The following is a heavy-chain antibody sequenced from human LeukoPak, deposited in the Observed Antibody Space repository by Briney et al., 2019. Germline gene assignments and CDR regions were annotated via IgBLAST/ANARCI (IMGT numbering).Heavy chain of an antibody. CDR1: GFTFSSYA. CDR2: ISGSGGST. J-gene: IGHJ4*02. CDR3: AKDMRYSSSWSFDY. Sequence: PGGSLRLSCAASGFTFSSYAMSWVRQAPGKGLEWVSAISGSGGSTYYADSVKGRFTISRDNSKNTLYLQMNSLRAEDTALYYCAKDMRYSSSWSFDYWGQGTLVTVSS. V-gene: IGHV3-23*01. D-gene: IGHD6-13*01.